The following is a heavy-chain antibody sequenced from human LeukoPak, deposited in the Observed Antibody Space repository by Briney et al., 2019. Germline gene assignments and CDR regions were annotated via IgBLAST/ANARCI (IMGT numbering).Heavy chain of an antibody. D-gene: IGHD3-10*01. V-gene: IGHV4-39*01. CDR1: GGSISSSSYY. CDR3: ARHVKGSYYGSGSYPYYFDY. J-gene: IGHJ4*02. CDR2: IYYSGST. Sequence: SETLSLTCTVSGGSISSSSYYWGWIRHPPGKGLEWIGSIYYSGSTYYNPSLKRRVTISVDTSKNQFSLKLSSVTAADTAVYYCARHVKGSYYGSGSYPYYFDYWGQGTLVTVSS.